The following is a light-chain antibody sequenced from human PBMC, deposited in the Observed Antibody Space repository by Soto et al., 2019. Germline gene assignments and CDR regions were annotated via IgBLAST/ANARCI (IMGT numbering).Light chain of an antibody. CDR1: SSDVGGYNY. V-gene: IGLV2-11*01. CDR2: DVS. CDR3: FSYAGSQLYV. Sequence: QSAMTQPRSVTGSPGQSVTISCTGTSSDVGGYNYVSWYQQHPGKAPKLMIYDVSKWPSGVPDRFSGSKSGNTASLTISGLHAEDESDYYCFSYAGSQLYVFGTGTKLTVL. J-gene: IGLJ1*01.